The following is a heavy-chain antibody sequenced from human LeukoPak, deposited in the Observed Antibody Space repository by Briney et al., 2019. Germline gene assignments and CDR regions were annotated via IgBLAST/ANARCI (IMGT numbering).Heavy chain of an antibody. CDR1: GYSTSSGYY. D-gene: IGHD4-17*01. V-gene: IGHV4-38-2*01. CDR2: IYHSGST. CDR3: ARLYGDYGVDWFDP. Sequence: SETLSLTCAVSGYSTSSGYYWGWIRQPPGKGLEWIGSIYHSGSTYYNPSLKSRVTISVDTSKNQFSLKLSSVTAADTAVYYCARLYGDYGVDWFDPWGQGTLVTVSS. J-gene: IGHJ5*02.